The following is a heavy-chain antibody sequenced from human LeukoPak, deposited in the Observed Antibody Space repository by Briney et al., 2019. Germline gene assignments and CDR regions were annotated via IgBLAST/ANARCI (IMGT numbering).Heavy chain of an antibody. V-gene: IGHV3-74*01. Sequence: GGSLRLSCAVSGFNFSTYWIHWVRQAPGKGLVWVSLINTDGSATTYGDSAKGRFTVSRDNDKNSRFLEMNSLRVEDTAVYYCARGTAATAGIDYWGQGTLVTVSS. J-gene: IGHJ4*02. CDR2: INTDGSAT. D-gene: IGHD6-13*01. CDR1: GFNFSTYW. CDR3: ARGTAATAGIDY.